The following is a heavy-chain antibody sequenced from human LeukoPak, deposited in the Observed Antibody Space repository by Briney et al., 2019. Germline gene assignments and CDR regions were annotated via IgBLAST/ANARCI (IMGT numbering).Heavy chain of an antibody. D-gene: IGHD4-11*01. J-gene: IGHJ3*02. CDR3: ASALTVTNAFDI. Sequence: SVKVSCKASGGTFSSYTISWVRQAPGQGLEWMGRIIPILGTANYAQKFQGRVTITADKSTSTAYMELSSLRSEDTAVYYCASALTVTNAFDIWGQGTMVTVSS. CDR2: IIPILGTA. V-gene: IGHV1-69*08. CDR1: GGTFSSYT.